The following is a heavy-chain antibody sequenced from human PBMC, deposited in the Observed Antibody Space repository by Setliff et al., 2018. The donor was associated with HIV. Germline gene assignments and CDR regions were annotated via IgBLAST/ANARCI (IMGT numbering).Heavy chain of an antibody. CDR3: AKDPRAAVATICDY. J-gene: IGHJ4*02. D-gene: IGHD5-12*01. V-gene: IGHV3-48*04. CDR2: ITSTGSTI. CDR1: GFTFSDCS. Sequence: PGGSLRLSCAASGFTFSDCSMNWVRQAPGKGLEWISYITSTGSTIFYADSVKGRFTISRDNTKNSLYLQMNRLRAEDTAVYYCAKDPRAAVATICDYWGQGTLVTVSS.